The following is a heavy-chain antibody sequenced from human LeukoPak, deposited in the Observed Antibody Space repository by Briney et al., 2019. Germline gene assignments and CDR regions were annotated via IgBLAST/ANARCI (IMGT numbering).Heavy chain of an antibody. CDR3: ARVVYIVVVPAATNAGGFDP. D-gene: IGHD2-2*01. CDR2: MNPNSGNT. CDR1: GYTFTSYD. V-gene: IGHV1-8*02. J-gene: IGHJ5*02. Sequence: ASVKVSCKASGYTFTSYDINWVRQATGQGLEWMGWMNPNSGNTGYAQKFQGRVTMTRDTPISTAYMELSRLRSDDTAVYYCARVVYIVVVPAATNAGGFDPWGQGTLVTVSS.